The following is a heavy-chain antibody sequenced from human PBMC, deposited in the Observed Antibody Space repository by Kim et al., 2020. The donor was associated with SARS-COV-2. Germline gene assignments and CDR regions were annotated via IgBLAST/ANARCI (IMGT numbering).Heavy chain of an antibody. Sequence: SVKVSCKASGGTFSSYAISWVRQAPGQGLKWMGRIIPILGIANYAQKFQGRVTITADKSTSTAYMELSSLRSEDTAVYYCASHYYYGSGSYYLDVWGKGTTVSVSS. CDR3: ASHYYYGSGSYYLDV. J-gene: IGHJ6*04. CDR2: IIPILGIA. V-gene: IGHV1-69*04. CDR1: GGTFSSYA. D-gene: IGHD3-10*01.